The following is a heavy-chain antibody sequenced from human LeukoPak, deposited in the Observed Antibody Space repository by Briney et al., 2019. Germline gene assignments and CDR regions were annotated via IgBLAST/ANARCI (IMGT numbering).Heavy chain of an antibody. D-gene: IGHD4-11*01. CDR1: GGSISSGDYY. J-gene: IGHJ4*02. CDR2: IYYSGST. CDR3: ASMTTVTSDFDY. V-gene: IGHV4-30-4*08. Sequence: PSQTLSLTCTVSGGSISSGDYYWSWIRQPPGKGLEWIGYIYYSGSTYYNPSLKSRVTISVDTSKNQFSLKLSSVTAADTAVYYCASMTTVTSDFDYWGQGTLVTVSP.